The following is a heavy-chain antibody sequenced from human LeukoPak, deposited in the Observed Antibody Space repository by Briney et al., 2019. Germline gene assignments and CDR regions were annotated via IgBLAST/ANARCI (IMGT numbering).Heavy chain of an antibody. V-gene: IGHV3-23*01. CDR1: GFTFSSYA. CDR2: ISGSGSNT. J-gene: IGHJ6*02. Sequence: GGSLRLSCAASGFTFSSYAMSWVRQAPGKGLEWVSAISGSGSNTYYADSVKGRFTISRDNSKNTLYLQMNSLRAEDTALYYCAKDIKEGSGSYYHYYYGMDVWGQGTTVTVSS. D-gene: IGHD1-26*01. CDR3: AKDIKEGSGSYYHYYYGMDV.